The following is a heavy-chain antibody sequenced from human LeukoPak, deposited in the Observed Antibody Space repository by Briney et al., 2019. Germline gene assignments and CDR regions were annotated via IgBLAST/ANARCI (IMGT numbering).Heavy chain of an antibody. Sequence: SQTLSLTCAISGDSVSSNSAAWNWIRQSPSRGLEWLGRTYYRSKWYNDYAVSVKSRITINPDTSKNQFSLQLNSVTPEDTAVYYCARTSGRITMVVVVIPPFYYWGPGTLVTVSS. D-gene: IGHD3-22*01. V-gene: IGHV6-1*01. CDR2: TYYRSKWYN. CDR1: GDSVSSNSAA. J-gene: IGHJ4*02. CDR3: ARTSGRITMVVVVIPPFYY.